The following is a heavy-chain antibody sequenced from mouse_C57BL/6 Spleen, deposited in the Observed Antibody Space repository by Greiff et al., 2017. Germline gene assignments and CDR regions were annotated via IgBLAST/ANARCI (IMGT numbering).Heavy chain of an antibody. Sequence: VQLQQSGPELVKPGASVKLSCKASGYTFTSYDINWVKQRPGPGLEWIGWIYPRDGSTKYNEKFKGKATLTVDTSSSTAYMELHSLTSEDSAVYFCAIITTVVAPDYWGQGTTLTVSS. CDR3: AIITTVVAPDY. CDR1: GYTFTSYD. CDR2: IYPRDGST. J-gene: IGHJ2*01. D-gene: IGHD1-1*01. V-gene: IGHV1-85*01.